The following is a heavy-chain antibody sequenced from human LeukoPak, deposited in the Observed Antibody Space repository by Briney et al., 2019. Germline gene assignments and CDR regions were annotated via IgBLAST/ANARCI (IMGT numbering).Heavy chain of an antibody. CDR3: ARAPDWDDSSGYYYYFDY. CDR2: IYHSGST. CDR1: GGSISSGGYS. D-gene: IGHD3-22*01. V-gene: IGHV4-30-2*01. J-gene: IGHJ4*02. Sequence: SETLSLTCAVSGGSISSGGYSWSWIRQPPGKGLEWIGCIYHSGSTYYNPSLKSRVTISVDRSKNQFSLKLSSVTAADTAVYYCARAPDWDDSSGYYYYFDYWGQGTLVTVSS.